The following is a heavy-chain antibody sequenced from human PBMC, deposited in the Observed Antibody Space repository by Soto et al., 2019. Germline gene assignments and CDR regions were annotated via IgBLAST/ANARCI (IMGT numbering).Heavy chain of an antibody. Sequence: PSETLSLTCTGSNGSVNSDTYYWTWIRQPPGKGLEWIGCVYYTGGTNYKSSLKSRLTISIDTSKNQFSLNLSSVTAADTAVYYCAGAVGPGLAAYFDPWGQGTLVTVSS. CDR1: NGSVNSDTYY. V-gene: IGHV4-61*01. CDR2: VYYTGGT. CDR3: AGAVGPGLAAYFDP. J-gene: IGHJ4*02. D-gene: IGHD2-15*01.